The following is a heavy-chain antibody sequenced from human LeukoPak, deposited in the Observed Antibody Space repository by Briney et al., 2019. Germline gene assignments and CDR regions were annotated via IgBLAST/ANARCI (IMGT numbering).Heavy chain of an antibody. CDR2: ISGSGGST. CDR3: AKGDLYSYGYNYYFDY. Sequence: GGSLRLSCAASGFTFSSYAMSWVRQAPGKGLEWVSAISGSGGSTYYADSVKGRFTISRDNSKNTLYLQMNSLRAEDTAIYYCAKGDLYSYGYNYYFDYWGQGTLVTVSS. D-gene: IGHD5-18*01. J-gene: IGHJ4*02. V-gene: IGHV3-23*01. CDR1: GFTFSSYA.